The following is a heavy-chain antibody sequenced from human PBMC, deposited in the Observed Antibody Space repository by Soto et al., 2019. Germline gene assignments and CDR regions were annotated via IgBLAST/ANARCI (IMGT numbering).Heavy chain of an antibody. CDR2: ISGSGGST. CDR1: GFTFSSYA. J-gene: IGHJ4*02. Sequence: GSLRLSCAASGFTFSSYAMSWVRQAPGKGLEWVSAISGSGGSTYYADSVKGRFTISRDNSKNTLYLQMNSLRAEDTAVYYCAKVGLRYFDWLLKFDYWGQGTLVTVSS. CDR3: AKVGLRYFDWLLKFDY. D-gene: IGHD3-9*01. V-gene: IGHV3-23*01.